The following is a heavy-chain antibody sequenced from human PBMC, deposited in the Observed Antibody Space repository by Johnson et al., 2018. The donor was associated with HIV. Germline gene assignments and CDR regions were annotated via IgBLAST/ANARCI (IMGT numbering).Heavy chain of an antibody. CDR2: IFTVGDV. CDR1: GITVSSNY. V-gene: IGHV3-66*02. J-gene: IGHJ3*01. Sequence: MLLVESGGGLAQPGGSLRLSCAASGITVSSNYMSWVCQAPGKGLEWVSVIFTVGDVYYADSVKGRFTISRDNSKNFLYLQMNSLRPEDTAVYYCARDGRDLVTRGSFDVWGQGTVVTVSS. D-gene: IGHD5-18*01. CDR3: ARDGRDLVTRGSFDV.